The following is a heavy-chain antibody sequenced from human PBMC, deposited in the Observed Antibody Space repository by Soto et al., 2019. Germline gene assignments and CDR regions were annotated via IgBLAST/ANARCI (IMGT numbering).Heavy chain of an antibody. CDR1: GFPFSSYW. CDR2: INGDGSSI. CDR3: TRRGCSTTGCYFT. J-gene: IGHJ5*02. D-gene: IGHD2-2*01. V-gene: IGHV3-74*03. Sequence: PGGSLRLSCAASGFPFSSYWMHWVRQAPGKGLVWVSRINGDGSSITYAASVKGRFTISRDNAKNTLYLQMNSLRAEDAAVYYCTRRGCSTTGCYFTWGRGTLVTVSS.